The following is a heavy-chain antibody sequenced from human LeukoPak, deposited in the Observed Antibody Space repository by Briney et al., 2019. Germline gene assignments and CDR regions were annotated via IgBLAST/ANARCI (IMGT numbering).Heavy chain of an antibody. D-gene: IGHD2-2*01. CDR1: GGSISSSSYY. J-gene: IGHJ4*02. CDR3: ARGGVVPAARVDY. V-gene: IGHV4-39*01. Sequence: PSETLSLTCTVSGGSISSSSYYWGWIRQPPGKGLEWIGSIYYSGSTYYNPSLKSRVTISVDTSKNQFSLKLSSVTAADTAVYYCARGGVVPAARVDYWGQGTLVTVSS. CDR2: IYYSGST.